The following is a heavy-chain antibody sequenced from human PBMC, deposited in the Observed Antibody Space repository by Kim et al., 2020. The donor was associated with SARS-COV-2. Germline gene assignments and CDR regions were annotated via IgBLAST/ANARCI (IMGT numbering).Heavy chain of an antibody. V-gene: IGHV3-48*03. CDR2: ISSSGSTI. CDR1: GFTFSSYE. J-gene: IGHJ6*03. D-gene: IGHD5-18*01. CDR3: ARGSGYSYGTLYYYYMDV. Sequence: GGSLRLSCAASGFTFSSYEMNWVRQAPGKGLEWVSYISSSGSTIYYADSVKGRFTISRDNAKNSLYLQMNSLRAEDTAVYYCARGSGYSYGTLYYYYMDVWGKGTTVTVSS.